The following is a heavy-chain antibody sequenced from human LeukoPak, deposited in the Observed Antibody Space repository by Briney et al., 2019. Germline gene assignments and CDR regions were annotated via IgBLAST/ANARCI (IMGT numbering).Heavy chain of an antibody. V-gene: IGHV4-39*01. CDR1: GGSISSSSYY. J-gene: IGHJ4*02. CDR2: IYYSGST. Sequence: SETLSLTCTVSGGSISSSSYYWGWIRQPPGRGLEWIGSIYYSGSTYYNPSLKSRVTISVDTSKNQFSLKLSSVTAADTAVYYCARYVTDTVDYWGQGTLVTVSS. CDR3: ARYVTDTVDY. D-gene: IGHD3-10*02.